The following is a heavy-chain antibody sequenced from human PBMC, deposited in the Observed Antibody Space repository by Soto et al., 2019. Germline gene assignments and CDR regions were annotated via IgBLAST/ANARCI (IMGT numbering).Heavy chain of an antibody. CDR1: GGSISVYY. V-gene: IGHV4-59*08. CDR3: ARGGWRHIDY. Sequence: QVQLQESGPGLVKPSETLSLTCTVSGGSISVYYWSWIRQPPGKGLEWIGYIYYSGSTNYNPSLKRRVTISVDTSKTQFSRKLSSVTAADTAVYYCARGGWRHIDYWGQGTLVTVSS. J-gene: IGHJ4*02. CDR2: IYYSGST. D-gene: IGHD3-3*01.